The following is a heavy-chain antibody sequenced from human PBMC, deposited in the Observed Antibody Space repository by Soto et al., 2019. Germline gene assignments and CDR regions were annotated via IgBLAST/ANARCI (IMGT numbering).Heavy chain of an antibody. D-gene: IGHD6-6*01. CDR3: AKDRRRARSSIAAREIDY. J-gene: IGHJ4*02. Sequence: EVQLLESGGGLVQPGGSLRLSCAASGFTFSSYAMSWVRQAPGKGLEWVSAISGSGGSTYYADCVKGRFTISRDNSKNTLYLQMNSLRAEDTAVYYCAKDRRRARSSIAAREIDYWGQGTLVTVSS. CDR2: ISGSGGST. V-gene: IGHV3-23*01. CDR1: GFTFSSYA.